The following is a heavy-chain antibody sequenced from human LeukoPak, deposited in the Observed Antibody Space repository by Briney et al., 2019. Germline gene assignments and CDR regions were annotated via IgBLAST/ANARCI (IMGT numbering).Heavy chain of an antibody. CDR2: INPNSGGT. CDR3: GGSSGWYYFDY. D-gene: IGHD6-19*01. V-gene: IGHV1-2*02. J-gene: IGHJ4*02. CDR1: GYTFTGYY. Sequence: ASVKVSCKASGYTFTGYYMHWVRQAPGQGLEWMGWINPNSGGTNYAQKFQGRVTMTRDTSISTAYMELSRLRSDGTAVYYCGGSSGWYYFDYWGQGTLVTVSS.